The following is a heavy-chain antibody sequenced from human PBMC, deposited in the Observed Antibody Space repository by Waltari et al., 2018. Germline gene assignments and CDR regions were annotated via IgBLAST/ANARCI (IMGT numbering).Heavy chain of an antibody. CDR1: GGSISSYY. J-gene: IGHJ4*02. D-gene: IGHD5-12*01. CDR3: ARDLRTDGYNLEGAFDY. CDR2: IYYSGST. V-gene: IGHV4-59*01. Sequence: PGLVKPSETLSLTCTVSGGSISSYYWSWIRQPPGKGLEWIGYIYYSGSTNYNPSLKSRVTISVDTSKNQFSLKLSSVTAADTAVYYCARDLRTDGYNLEGAFDYWGQGTLVTVSS.